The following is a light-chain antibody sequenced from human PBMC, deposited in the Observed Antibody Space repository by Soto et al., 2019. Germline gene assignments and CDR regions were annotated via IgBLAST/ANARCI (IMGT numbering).Light chain of an antibody. CDR3: HKYGSSPHP. J-gene: IGKJ5*01. CDR1: QSVSSNY. CDR2: GAS. V-gene: IGKV3-20*01. Sequence: EIVLTQSPGTLSLSPGERASLSCRASQSVSSNYLAWFQQKPGQAPRLLISGASSRATGIPDRFSGSGSGTDFPLTISRRELEDFEVYYCHKYGSSPHPSGKGTRLEI.